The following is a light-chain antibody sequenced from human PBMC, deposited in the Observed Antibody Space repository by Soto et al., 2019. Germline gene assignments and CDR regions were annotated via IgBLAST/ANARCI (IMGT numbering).Light chain of an antibody. CDR1: HSVSSSY. CDR2: GAS. Sequence: EIVLTQSPGTLSLSPGERATLSCRASHSVSSSYLAWYQQKPGQAPRLLIYGASSRATGIPDRFSGSGSGTDFTLTISRREPEDFAVYYCQQYGGSPPYTFGQRTKLEI. CDR3: QQYGGSPPYT. V-gene: IGKV3-20*01. J-gene: IGKJ2*01.